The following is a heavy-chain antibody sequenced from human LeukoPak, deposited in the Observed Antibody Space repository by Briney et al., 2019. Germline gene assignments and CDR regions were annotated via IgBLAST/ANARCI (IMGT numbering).Heavy chain of an antibody. CDR2: IYYSGST. CDR1: GGSISSYY. CDR3: ARGEWELGYYMDV. D-gene: IGHD1-26*01. Sequence: SETLSLTCTVSGGSISSYYWRWIRQPPGKGLEWIGYIYYSGSTNYNPSLKSRVTISVDTSKNQFSLKLNSVTAADTAVYYCARGEWELGYYMDVWGKGTTVTISS. J-gene: IGHJ6*03. V-gene: IGHV4-59*01.